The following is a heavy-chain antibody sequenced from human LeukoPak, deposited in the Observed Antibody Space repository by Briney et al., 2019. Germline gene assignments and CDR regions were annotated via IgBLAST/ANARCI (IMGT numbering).Heavy chain of an antibody. CDR2: IYSDNT. CDR1: GFTVSSNS. CDR3: ARRAGEYSHPYDY. Sequence: GGSLRLSCTVSGFTVSSNSMSWVRQAPGKGLEWVSFIYSDNTHYSDSVKGRFTISRDNSKNTLYLQMNSPRAEDTAIYYCARRAGEYSHPYDYWGQGTLVTVSS. V-gene: IGHV3-53*01. D-gene: IGHD2-15*01. J-gene: IGHJ4*02.